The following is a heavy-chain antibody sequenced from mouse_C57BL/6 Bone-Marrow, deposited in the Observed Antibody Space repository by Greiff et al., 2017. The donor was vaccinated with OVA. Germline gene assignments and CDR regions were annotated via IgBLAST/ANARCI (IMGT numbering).Heavy chain of an antibody. J-gene: IGHJ4*01. V-gene: IGHV1-81*01. D-gene: IGHD2-1*01. CDR1: GYTFTSYG. CDR3: ARGDGNYLYYYAMDD. Sequence: QVQLQQSGAELARPGASVKLSCKASGYTFTSYGISWVKQRTGQGLEWIGEIYPRSGNTYYNEKFKGKATLTADKSSSTAYMELRSLTSEDSAVYFCARGDGNYLYYYAMDDWGQGTSVTGSS. CDR2: IYPRSGNT.